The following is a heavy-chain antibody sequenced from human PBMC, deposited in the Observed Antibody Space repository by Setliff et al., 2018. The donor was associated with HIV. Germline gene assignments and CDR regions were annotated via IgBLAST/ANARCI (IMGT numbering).Heavy chain of an antibody. CDR3: ARVRLSFDNVRCFDL. CDR1: GGSFSHYY. V-gene: IGHV4-34*01. J-gene: IGHJ5*02. D-gene: IGHD1-20*01. CDR2: INQERTT. Sequence: SETLSLTCAVYGGSFSHYYWTWIRQSPGKGLEWIAEINQERTTFYNPYLKSRVIMSLDTSRNEVSLRLNSVTAADTATYFCARVRLSFDNVRCFDLWGQGTLVTVSS.